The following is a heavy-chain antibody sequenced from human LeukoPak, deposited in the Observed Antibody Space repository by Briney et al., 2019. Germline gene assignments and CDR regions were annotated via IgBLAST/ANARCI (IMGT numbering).Heavy chain of an antibody. J-gene: IGHJ4*02. V-gene: IGHV3-66*01. CDR2: IYSGGST. D-gene: IGHD3-9*01. Sequence: PGGSLRLSCAASGFTVSSNYMSWVRQAPGKGLEWVSVIYSGGSTYYADSVKGRFTISRDNSKNTLYLQMNSLRAEDTAVYYCASLMYYDILTGYSNYFDYWGQGTLVTVSS. CDR3: ASLMYYDILTGYSNYFDY. CDR1: GFTVSSNY.